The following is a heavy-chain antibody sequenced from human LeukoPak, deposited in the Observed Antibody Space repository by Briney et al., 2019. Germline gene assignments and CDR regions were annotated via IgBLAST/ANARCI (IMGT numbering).Heavy chain of an antibody. CDR1: GGSISSYY. CDR2: IYYGGST. D-gene: IGHD3-10*01. CDR3: ARRRYYGSGSYAGYGMDV. Sequence: PSETLSLTCTVSGGSISSYYWSWIRQPPGKGLEWIGYIYYGGSTNYNPSLKSRVTISVDTSKNQFSLKLSSVTAADTAVYYCARRRYYGSGSYAGYGMDVWGQGTTVTVSS. J-gene: IGHJ6*02. V-gene: IGHV4-59*08.